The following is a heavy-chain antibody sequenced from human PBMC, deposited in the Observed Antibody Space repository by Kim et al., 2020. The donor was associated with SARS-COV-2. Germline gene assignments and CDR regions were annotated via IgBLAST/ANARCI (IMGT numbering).Heavy chain of an antibody. CDR3: VRGDCSSTSCYSMDV. J-gene: IGHJ6*02. Sequence: ASVKVSCKASGYTFTKHAMNWARLAPGQGLEWMGWINTDNGNPTYAQGFRGRYVFSLDSSVSTAYLQISSLKAEDTAVYYCVRGDCSSTSCYSMDVWGHGTTVTVSS. V-gene: IGHV7-4-1*02. CDR1: GYTFTKHA. CDR2: INTDNGNP. D-gene: IGHD2-2*01.